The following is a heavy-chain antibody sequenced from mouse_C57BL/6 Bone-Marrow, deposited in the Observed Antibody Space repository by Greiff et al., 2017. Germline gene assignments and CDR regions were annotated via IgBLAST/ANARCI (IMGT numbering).Heavy chain of an antibody. CDR2: IYPSDSET. V-gene: IGHV1-61*01. J-gene: IGHJ3*01. D-gene: IGHD2-5*01. CDR3: ARRELYSKAWFAY. CDR1: GYTFTSYW. Sequence: QVQLQQPGAELVRPGSSVKLSCKASGYTFTSYWMDWVKQRPGQGLEWIGNIYPSDSETHYNQKFKDKATLTVDKSSSTAYMQLSSLTSEDSAVYYGARRELYSKAWFAYWGQGTLVTVSA.